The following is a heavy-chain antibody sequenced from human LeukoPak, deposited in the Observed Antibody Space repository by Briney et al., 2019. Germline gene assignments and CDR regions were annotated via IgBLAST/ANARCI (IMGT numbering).Heavy chain of an antibody. CDR3: ARGYCSGDSCFNFDY. CDR1: GFAFNTYS. V-gene: IGHV3-30*03. CDR2: ISYDGSNK. Sequence: GGSLRLSCAASGFAFNTYSMNWVRQAPGKGLEWVAVISYDGSNKYYADSVKGRFTISRDNSKNTLYLQMNSLRAEDTAVYYCARGYCSGDSCFNFDYWGQGTLVTVSS. D-gene: IGHD2-15*01. J-gene: IGHJ4*02.